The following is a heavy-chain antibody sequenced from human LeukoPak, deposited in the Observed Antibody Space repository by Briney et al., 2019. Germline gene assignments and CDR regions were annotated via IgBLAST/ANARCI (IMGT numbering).Heavy chain of an antibody. CDR3: ARIVGATGGES. D-gene: IGHD1-26*01. CDR1: GGTFSSYA. J-gene: IGHJ3*01. CDR2: IIPIFGTT. Sequence: SVKVSCKASGGTFSSYAISWVRQAPGQGLELMGGIIPIFGTTHYAQKFQGRVTISADKSTSTAYMELSSLRSEDTAVYYCARIVGATGGESWGQGTMVTVSS. V-gene: IGHV1-69*06.